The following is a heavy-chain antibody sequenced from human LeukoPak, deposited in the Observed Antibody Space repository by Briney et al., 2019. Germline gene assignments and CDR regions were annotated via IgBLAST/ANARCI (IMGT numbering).Heavy chain of an antibody. CDR3: ARHSGGRDSSGEYWYFDL. J-gene: IGHJ2*01. CDR1: GGSISSYY. V-gene: IGHV4-59*08. Sequence: SETLSLTCTVSGGSISSYYWSWIRQPPGKGLEWIGYIYYSGSTNYNPYLKSRVTISVDPSKNQFSLKLSSVTAADTAVYYCARHSGGRDSSGEYWYFDLWGRGTLVTVSS. D-gene: IGHD3-22*01. CDR2: IYYSGST.